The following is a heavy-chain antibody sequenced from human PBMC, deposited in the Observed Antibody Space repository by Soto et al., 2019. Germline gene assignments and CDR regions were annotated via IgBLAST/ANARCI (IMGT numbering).Heavy chain of an antibody. CDR1: GFTFSSYA. CDR3: AKTWTRGDFWSGYQDNWFDP. J-gene: IGHJ5*02. V-gene: IGHV3-23*01. CDR2: ISGSGGST. Sequence: EVQLLESGGGLVQPGGSLRLSCAASGFTFSSYAMSWVRQAPGKGLEWVSAISGSGGSTYYADSVKGRFTISRDNSKNTLYLQMNSLRAEDTAVYYCAKTWTRGDFWSGYQDNWFDPWGQGTLVTVSS. D-gene: IGHD3-3*01.